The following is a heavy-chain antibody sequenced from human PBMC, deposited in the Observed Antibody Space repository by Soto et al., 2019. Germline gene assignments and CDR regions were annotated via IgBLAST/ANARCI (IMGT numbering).Heavy chain of an antibody. CDR2: IYNSGST. CDR1: DGSISSGGYY. CDR3: ARALWFGESSYFDY. J-gene: IGHJ4*02. V-gene: IGHV4-39*01. Sequence: PSETLSLTCTVSDGSISSGGYYWSWVRHLPGKGLEWIGSIYNSGSTYYNPSLKSRVTLSVDTSKNQFSLKLSSVTAADTAVYYCARALWFGESSYFDYWGQGTLVTVSS. D-gene: IGHD3-10*01.